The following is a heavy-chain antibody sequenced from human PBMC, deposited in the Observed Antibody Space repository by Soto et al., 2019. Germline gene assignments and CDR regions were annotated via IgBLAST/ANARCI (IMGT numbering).Heavy chain of an antibody. CDR1: GFTFTSCA. CDR3: AAVDSLGWDY. CDR2: IVVGSGNT. V-gene: IGHV1-58*01. D-gene: IGHD2-21*01. Sequence: SVKVSCKASGFTFTSCAVQWVRQARGQRLEWIGWIVVGSGNTNYAQKFQERVTITRDMSTSTAYMELSSLRSEDTAVYYCAAVDSLGWDYWGQGTLVTVSS. J-gene: IGHJ4*02.